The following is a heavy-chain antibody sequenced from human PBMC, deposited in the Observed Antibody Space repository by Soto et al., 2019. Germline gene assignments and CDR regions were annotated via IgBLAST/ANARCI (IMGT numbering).Heavy chain of an antibody. Sequence: GESLKISCAASGLTFSRYAMTWVRRAPGKGLEWVSAISGSGGSTYYADSVKGRFTISRDNSKNTLFLQMNSLRAEDTAVYYCAKFGSAYHGDFHYWGQGTLVTVSS. D-gene: IGHD3-22*01. CDR1: GLTFSRYA. V-gene: IGHV3-23*01. J-gene: IGHJ1*01. CDR2: ISGSGGST. CDR3: AKFGSAYHGDFHY.